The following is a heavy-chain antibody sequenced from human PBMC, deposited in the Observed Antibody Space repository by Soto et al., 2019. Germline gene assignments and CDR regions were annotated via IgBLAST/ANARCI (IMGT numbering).Heavy chain of an antibody. D-gene: IGHD2-8*02. J-gene: IGHJ4*02. Sequence: EVQLLESGGGLVQPGGSLRLSCAASGFTFSSYAMSWVHQAPGKGLEWVSAISGSGGSTYYADSVKGRFTISRDNSKNTLYLQMNSLRAEDTAVYYCAKDTGSEKAPFDYWGQGTLVTVSS. CDR1: GFTFSSYA. CDR3: AKDTGSEKAPFDY. CDR2: ISGSGGST. V-gene: IGHV3-23*01.